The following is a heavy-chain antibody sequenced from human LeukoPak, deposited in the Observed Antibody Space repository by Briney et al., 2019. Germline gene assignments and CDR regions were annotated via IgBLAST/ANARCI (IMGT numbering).Heavy chain of an antibody. Sequence: GGSLRLSCAASGFTFSSYAMSWVRQAPGKGLEWVSAISGSGGSTYYADSVKGRFTISRDNSKNTLYLQMNSLRAEDTAVYYCAKEGSSSWYGIAVAGEYDYWGQGTLVTVSS. CDR2: ISGSGGST. CDR3: AKEGSSSWYGIAVAGEYDY. D-gene: IGHD6-19*01. V-gene: IGHV3-23*01. J-gene: IGHJ4*02. CDR1: GFTFSSYA.